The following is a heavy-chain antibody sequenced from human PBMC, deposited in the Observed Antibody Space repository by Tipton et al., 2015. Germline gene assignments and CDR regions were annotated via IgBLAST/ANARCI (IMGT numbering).Heavy chain of an antibody. Sequence: SLRLSCAASGFIFSRYWMSWIRQAPGKGLEWVANIKLDGSETHYVDSVKGRFIISRDNSKNSLYLQMNSLRAEDTAVYYCASEGDTGSYWYYYGMNVFGQGTTVTVSS. CDR3: ASEGDTGSYWYYYGMNV. CDR2: IKLDGSET. J-gene: IGHJ6*02. V-gene: IGHV3-7*01. D-gene: IGHD3-10*01. CDR1: GFIFSRYW.